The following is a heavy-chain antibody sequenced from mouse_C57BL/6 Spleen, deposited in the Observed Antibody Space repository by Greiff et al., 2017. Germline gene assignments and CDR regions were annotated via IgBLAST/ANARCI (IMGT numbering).Heavy chain of an antibody. D-gene: IGHD2-3*01. CDR2: INPSSGYT. Sequence: VQLQQSGAELAKPGASVKLSCKASGYTFTSYWLHWVKQRPGQGLEWIGYINPSSGYTKYNQKFKDKATLTADKSSSTAYMQLSSLTYEDSAVYYCARFGDCYYSIDYAMDYWGQGTSVTVYS. V-gene: IGHV1-7*01. CDR1: GYTFTSYW. CDR3: ARFGDCYYSIDYAMDY. J-gene: IGHJ4*01.